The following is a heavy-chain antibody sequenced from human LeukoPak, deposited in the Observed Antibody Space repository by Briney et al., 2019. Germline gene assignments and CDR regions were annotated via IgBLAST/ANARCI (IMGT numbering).Heavy chain of an antibody. CDR3: ARDFEHILTGYSGNDAFNI. J-gene: IGHJ3*02. CDR2: IQPNSGGT. D-gene: IGHD3-9*01. Sequence: ASVKVSCKAFGYIFTGYYMHWVRQAPGQGLEWMGWIQPNSGGTKYAPKFQGRVTMTRDTSVTTVYMELSRLRSDDTAVYYCARDFEHILTGYSGNDAFNIWGQGTMVTVSS. CDR1: GYIFTGYY. V-gene: IGHV1-2*02.